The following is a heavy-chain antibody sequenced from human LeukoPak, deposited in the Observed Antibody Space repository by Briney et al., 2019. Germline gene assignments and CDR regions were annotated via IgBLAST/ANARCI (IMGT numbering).Heavy chain of an antibody. CDR3: ARAASYYYGSGSYYKDYYYYYMDV. D-gene: IGHD3-10*01. V-gene: IGHV4-61*02. CDR1: GGSISSGSYY. J-gene: IGHJ6*03. CDR2: IHTSGST. Sequence: SQTLSLTCTVSGGSISSGSYYWSWIRQPAGKGLEWIGRIHTSGSTNYNPSLKSRVTISVDTSKNQFSLKLSSVTAADTAVYYCARAASYYYGSGSYYKDYYYYYMDVWGKGTTVTVSS.